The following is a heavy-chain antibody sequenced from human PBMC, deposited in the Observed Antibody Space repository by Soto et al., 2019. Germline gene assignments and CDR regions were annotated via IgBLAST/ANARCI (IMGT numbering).Heavy chain of an antibody. V-gene: IGHV4-59*01. CDR3: ARAPGYSSGWFAS. CDR1: GGSISSYY. CDR2: IYYSGST. D-gene: IGHD6-19*01. Sequence: QVQLQESGPGLVKPSETLSLTCTVSGGSISSYYWSWIRQPPGKGLEWIGYIYYSGSTNYNPSLKSRVTISVDTSKNQFSLKLSSVTAADTAVYYCARAPGYSSGWFASWCQGTLVTVSS. J-gene: IGHJ5*01.